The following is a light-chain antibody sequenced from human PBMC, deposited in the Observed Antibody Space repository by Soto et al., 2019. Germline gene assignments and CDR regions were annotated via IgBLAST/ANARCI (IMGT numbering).Light chain of an antibody. CDR3: CSYAGSSTVV. J-gene: IGLJ2*01. V-gene: IGLV2-11*01. CDR1: SSDVGGYNY. Sequence: QSALTQTRSVSGSPGQSVTISCTGTSSDVGGYNYVSWYQQHPGKAPKLMIYDVSKRPSGVPDRFSGSKSGNTASLTISGLPAEDEADYYCCSYAGSSTVVFGGGTKLTV. CDR2: DVS.